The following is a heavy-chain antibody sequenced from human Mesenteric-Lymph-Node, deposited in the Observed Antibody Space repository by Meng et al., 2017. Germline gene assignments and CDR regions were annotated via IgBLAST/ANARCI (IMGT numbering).Heavy chain of an antibody. D-gene: IGHD6-19*01. CDR1: GFTFSSYE. CDR2: ISSSGTTI. J-gene: IGHJ5*02. V-gene: IGHV3-48*03. CDR3: ARDRVTVPGNDYFDP. Sequence: GESLKISCAASGFTFSSYEMNWVRQAPGKGLEWISYISSSGTTIYYADSVKGRFTISRDNAKKSLYLQINSLRAEDTGLYYCARDRVTVPGNDYFDPWGQGTLVTVSS.